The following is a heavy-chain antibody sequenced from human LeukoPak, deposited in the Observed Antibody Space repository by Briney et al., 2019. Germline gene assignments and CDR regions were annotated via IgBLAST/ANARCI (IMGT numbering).Heavy chain of an antibody. CDR1: RFTVSSNY. CDR2: IYSGGST. CDR3: ARAPPAGFLEWYGYYGMDV. Sequence: GGSLRLSCAASRFTVSSNYMSWVRQAPGKGLEWVSVIYSGGSTYYADSVKGRFTISRDNSKNTLYLQMNSLRAEDTAVYYCARAPPAGFLEWYGYYGMDVWGQGTTVTVSS. V-gene: IGHV3-66*02. D-gene: IGHD3-3*01. J-gene: IGHJ6*02.